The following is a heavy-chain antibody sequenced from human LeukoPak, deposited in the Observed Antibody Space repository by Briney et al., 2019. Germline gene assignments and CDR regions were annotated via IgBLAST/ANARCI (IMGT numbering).Heavy chain of an antibody. J-gene: IGHJ5*02. CDR3: ASCVGWFDP. V-gene: IGHV4-34*01. CDR1: GGSFSDYY. CDR2: INHSGST. D-gene: IGHD2-15*01. Sequence: SETLSLTCAVYGGSFSDYYWSWIRQPPGKGLEWIGEINHSGSTNYNPSLKSRVTISVDTSKNQFSLELSSVTAADTAVYYCASCVGWFDPWGQGTLVTVSS.